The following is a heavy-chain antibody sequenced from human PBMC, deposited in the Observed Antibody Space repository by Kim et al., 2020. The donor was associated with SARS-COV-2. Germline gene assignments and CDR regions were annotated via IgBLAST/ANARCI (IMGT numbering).Heavy chain of an antibody. V-gene: IGHV3-15*01. CDR1: GFTFSNAW. J-gene: IGHJ1*01. D-gene: IGHD3-22*01. Sequence: GGSLRLSCAASGFTFSNAWMSWVRQAPGKGLEWVGRIKSKTDGGTTDYAAPVKGRFTISRDDSKNTLYLQMNSLKTEDTAVYYCTTGTSYYYDSSGYYQEYFQHWGQGTLVTVSS. CDR3: TTGTSYYYDSSGYYQEYFQH. CDR2: IKSKTDGGTT.